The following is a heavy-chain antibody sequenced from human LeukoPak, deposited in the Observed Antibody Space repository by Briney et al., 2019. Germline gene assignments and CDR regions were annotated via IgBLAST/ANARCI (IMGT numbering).Heavy chain of an antibody. Sequence: SETLSLTCAVYGGSFSGYYWSWIRQPPGKGLEWIGEINHSGSTNYNPSLDGRVTISLDTSANHFSLQLNSVTAADTAVYYCVRHDGRGGATMGAFDSWGQGSLVTVSS. CDR3: VRHDGRGGATMGAFDS. V-gene: IGHV4-34*01. D-gene: IGHD5-12*01. CDR2: INHSGST. J-gene: IGHJ5*01. CDR1: GGSFSGYY.